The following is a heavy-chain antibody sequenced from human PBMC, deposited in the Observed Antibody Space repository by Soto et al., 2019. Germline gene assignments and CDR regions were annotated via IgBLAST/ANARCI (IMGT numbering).Heavy chain of an antibody. CDR2: ISYDGSNK. J-gene: IGHJ2*01. V-gene: IGHV3-30-3*01. D-gene: IGHD5-18*01. Sequence: QVQLVESGGGVVQPGRSLRLSCAASGFTFSSYAMHWVRQAPGKGLARVAVISYDGSNKFYADSVKGRFTISRDNSKNTLYLQMNSLRAEDTAVYYCARDPLWGTAMVLWYFDLWGRGTLVTVSS. CDR1: GFTFSSYA. CDR3: ARDPLWGTAMVLWYFDL.